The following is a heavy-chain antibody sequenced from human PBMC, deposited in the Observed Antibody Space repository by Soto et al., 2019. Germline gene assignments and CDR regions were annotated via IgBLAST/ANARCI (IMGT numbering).Heavy chain of an antibody. D-gene: IGHD6-13*01. CDR1: GGSVLSTNW. Sequence: QVQLQESGPGLVKPSGTLSLSCGVSGGSVLSTNWWTWVRQPPGKGLEWIGEIYHSGSTNYNPSLKGRVTISLDKSKNQFSLHLSPMTAADTAVYYCARLYSTRYRSDGFDVWGQGTPVNVS. V-gene: IGHV4-4*02. CDR3: ARLYSTRYRSDGFDV. J-gene: IGHJ6*01. CDR2: IYHSGST.